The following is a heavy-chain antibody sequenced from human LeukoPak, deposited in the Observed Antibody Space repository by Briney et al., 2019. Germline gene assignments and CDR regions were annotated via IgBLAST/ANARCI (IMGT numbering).Heavy chain of an antibody. J-gene: IGHJ3*02. D-gene: IGHD3-3*01. V-gene: IGHV4-38-2*01. CDR2: IYYSGNT. CDR3: ARTRDYYSPAFDI. CDR1: GFTFNGYW. Sequence: GSLRLSCAASGFTFNGYWMSWVRQAPGKGLEWIGSIYYSGNTYYNPSLKSRVTISVDTSKNQFSLKLSSVTAADTAVYYCARTRDYYSPAFDIWGQGTVVTVSS.